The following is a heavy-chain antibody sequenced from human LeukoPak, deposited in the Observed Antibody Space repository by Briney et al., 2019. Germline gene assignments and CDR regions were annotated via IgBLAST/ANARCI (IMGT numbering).Heavy chain of an antibody. D-gene: IGHD3-10*01. CDR1: GYTFTAYY. Sequence: GASVKVSCKASGYTFTAYYIHWVRQAPGQGLEWMGRINPKNGDTNYAQKFQGRVTMTRDTSISTAYMELSRLRSDDTAVYYCAIARLVRGVFSYWGQGTLVTVSS. J-gene: IGHJ4*02. CDR3: AIARLVRGVFSY. CDR2: INPKNGDT. V-gene: IGHV1-2*06.